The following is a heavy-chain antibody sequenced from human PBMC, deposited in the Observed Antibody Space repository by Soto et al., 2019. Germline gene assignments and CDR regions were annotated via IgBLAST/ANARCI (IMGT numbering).Heavy chain of an antibody. J-gene: IGHJ4*02. Sequence: GASVKVSCKASGYTFTSYGISWVRQAPGQGLGWMGWISAYNGNTNYAQKLQGRVTMTTDTSTSTAYMELRSLRSDDTAVYYCARFPYPIVVVPAATAVYFDYWGQGTLVTVSS. V-gene: IGHV1-18*01. CDR3: ARFPYPIVVVPAATAVYFDY. CDR2: ISAYNGNT. CDR1: GYTFTSYG. D-gene: IGHD2-2*01.